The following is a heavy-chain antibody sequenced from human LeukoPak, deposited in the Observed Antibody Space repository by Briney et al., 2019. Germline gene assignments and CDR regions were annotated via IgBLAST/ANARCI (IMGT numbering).Heavy chain of an antibody. V-gene: IGHV3-30*18. D-gene: IGHD6-19*01. CDR2: ISYDGSNK. CDR3: AKARPVAGTYYFDY. CDR1: GFTFSSYG. Sequence: GGSLRLPCAASGFTFSSYGMHWVRQAPGKGLEWVAVISYDGSNKYYADSVKGRFTISRDNSKNTLYLQMNSLRAEDTAVYYCAKARPVAGTYYFDYWGQGTLVTVSS. J-gene: IGHJ4*02.